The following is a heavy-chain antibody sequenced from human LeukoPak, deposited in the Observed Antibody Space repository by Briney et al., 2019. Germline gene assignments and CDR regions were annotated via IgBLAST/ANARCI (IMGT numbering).Heavy chain of an antibody. CDR3: ARGGDSGYEKGTFDY. CDR1: GYTFTSYG. D-gene: IGHD5-12*01. J-gene: IGHJ4*02. V-gene: IGHV1-18*01. CDR2: ISTNNGNT. Sequence: ASVKVSCKASGYTFTSYGISWVRQAPGQGLEWMGWISTNNGNTNYPQKLQGRVTTTTDTSTYTAYMELRSLRSDDTAVYYCARGGDSGYEKGTFDYWGQGTLVTVSS.